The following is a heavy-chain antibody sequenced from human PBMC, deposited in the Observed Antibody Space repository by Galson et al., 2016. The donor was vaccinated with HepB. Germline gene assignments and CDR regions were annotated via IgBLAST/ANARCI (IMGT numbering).Heavy chain of an antibody. J-gene: IGHJ5*02. D-gene: IGHD6-19*01. Sequence: SLRLSCAASGYRFSGQAMHWVRQAPGKGLEWVAVISYDGTYQLYADSVRGRFTISGDNFNNTLYLQMNSLRTEDTAVYYCARELSLVPGKGGHFDLWGQGTLVTVSS. CDR3: ARELSLVPGKGGHFDL. CDR2: ISYDGTYQ. CDR1: GYRFSGQA. V-gene: IGHV3-30*04.